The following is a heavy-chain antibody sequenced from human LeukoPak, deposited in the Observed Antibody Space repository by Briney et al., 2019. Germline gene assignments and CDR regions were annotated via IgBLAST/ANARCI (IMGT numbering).Heavy chain of an antibody. CDR3: AKPRDSSGYYRKNPFDY. D-gene: IGHD3-22*01. CDR1: GFTFSSYA. CDR2: ISGSGGST. J-gene: IGHJ4*02. Sequence: GGSLRLSCAASGFTFSSYAMSWVRQAPGKGLEWVSAISGSGGSTYYADSVKGRFTISRDNSKNTLYLQMNSLRAEDTAVYYCAKPRDSSGYYRKNPFDYWGQGTLVTVSS. V-gene: IGHV3-23*01.